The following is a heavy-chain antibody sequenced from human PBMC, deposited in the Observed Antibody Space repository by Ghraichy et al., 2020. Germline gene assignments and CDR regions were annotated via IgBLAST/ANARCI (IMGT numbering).Heavy chain of an antibody. Sequence: GGSLRLSCSVSGFTFTAYAMHWVRQAPGKGLEYVSSISSSGVPTYYTDSVKGRFTISRDNSKNMLYLQISSLRVDDTALYYCVKDRWVDYWGQGTLVTVSS. J-gene: IGHJ4*02. CDR1: GFTFTAYA. V-gene: IGHV3-64D*09. CDR2: ISSSGVPT. CDR3: VKDRWVDY. D-gene: IGHD6-13*01.